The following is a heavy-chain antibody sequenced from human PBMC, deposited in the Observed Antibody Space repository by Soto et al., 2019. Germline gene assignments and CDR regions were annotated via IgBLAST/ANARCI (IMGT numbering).Heavy chain of an antibody. V-gene: IGHV4-59*08. CDR2: IYYSGST. J-gene: IGHJ5*02. CDR3: ARHKAIFGVVHWFDP. CDR1: GGSISSYY. D-gene: IGHD3-3*01. Sequence: SETLSLTCTVAGGSISSYYWSWIRQPPGKGLEWIGYIYYSGSTNYNPSLKSRVTISVDTSKNQFSLKLSSVTAADTAVYYSARHKAIFGVVHWFDPWGQGTLVTVSS.